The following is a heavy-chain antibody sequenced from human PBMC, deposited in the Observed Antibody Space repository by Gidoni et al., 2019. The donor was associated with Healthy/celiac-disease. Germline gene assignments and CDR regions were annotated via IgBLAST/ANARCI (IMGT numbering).Heavy chain of an antibody. D-gene: IGHD5-18*01. J-gene: IGHJ4*02. V-gene: IGHV4-34*01. Sequence: QVQLQQWGAGLLKPSETLSLTCAVYGGSFSGYYWSWIRQPPGKGLEWIGEINQSGSTNYNPSLKSRVTISVDTSKNQFSLKLSSVTAADTAVYYCASGGRSGYSYGLDYWGQGTLVTVSS. CDR1: GGSFSGYY. CDR3: ASGGRSGYSYGLDY. CDR2: INQSGST.